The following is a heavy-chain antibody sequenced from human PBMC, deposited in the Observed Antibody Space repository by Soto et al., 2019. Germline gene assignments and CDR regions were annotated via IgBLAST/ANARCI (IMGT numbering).Heavy chain of an antibody. CDR3: ARDSQSGQFYYGSGNYNNLMFDA. V-gene: IGHV3-30-3*01. D-gene: IGHD3-10*01. CDR1: GFTFTNYP. J-gene: IGHJ5*02. Sequence: PGGSLRLSCAASGFTFTNYPMYWVRQAPGKGLDWVTVISSDGSNKYYVDSVKGRFTISRDNSRNTLYLQMNSLRTEDTAVYYCARDSQSGQFYYGSGNYNNLMFDAWGQGIQVTVSS. CDR2: ISSDGSNK.